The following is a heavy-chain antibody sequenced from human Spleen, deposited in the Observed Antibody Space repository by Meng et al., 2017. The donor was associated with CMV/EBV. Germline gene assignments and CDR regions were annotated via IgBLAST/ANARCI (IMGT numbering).Heavy chain of an antibody. D-gene: IGHD4-17*01. CDR2: IIPLFGTT. Sequence: SGGTFSNYAISWVRQAPGGGLEWMGGIIPLFGTTNYAQNFQGRVTITTDDSTSTVYMALSSLRSEDTAVYYCAKVGGDYVSWYFDLWGRGTLVTVSS. CDR1: GGTFSNYA. J-gene: IGHJ2*01. CDR3: AKVGGDYVSWYFDL. V-gene: IGHV1-69*05.